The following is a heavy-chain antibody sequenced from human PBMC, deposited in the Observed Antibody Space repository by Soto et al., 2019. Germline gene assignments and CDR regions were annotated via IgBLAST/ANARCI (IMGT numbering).Heavy chain of an antibody. Sequence: PSETLSLTCAVSGYSISSGYYWGWIRQPPGKGLEWIGYIYYSGSTNYNPSLKSRVTISVDTSKNQFSLKLSSVTAADTAVYYCAREQGLWFGEEVAPYYYYYYGMDVWGQGTTVTVSS. J-gene: IGHJ6*02. V-gene: IGHV4-61*01. CDR1: GYSISSGYY. D-gene: IGHD3-10*01. CDR3: AREQGLWFGEEVAPYYYYYYGMDV. CDR2: IYYSGST.